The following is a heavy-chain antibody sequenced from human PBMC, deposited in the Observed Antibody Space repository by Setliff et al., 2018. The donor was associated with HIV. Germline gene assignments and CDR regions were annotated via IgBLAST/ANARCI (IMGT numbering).Heavy chain of an antibody. V-gene: IGHV4-61*02. CDR3: VRDNSYYYGSGGHHFYGVDV. Sequence: LSLTCTVSGGSISSGSHYWSWIRQPAGKGLEWIGRIHTRGSTDYNPSLKSRVTISVDTSKNQFSLKLSSVTAADTAVYYCVRDNSYYYGSGGHHFYGVDVWGQGATVTVSS. CDR1: GGSISSGSHY. J-gene: IGHJ6*02. D-gene: IGHD3-10*01. CDR2: IHTRGST.